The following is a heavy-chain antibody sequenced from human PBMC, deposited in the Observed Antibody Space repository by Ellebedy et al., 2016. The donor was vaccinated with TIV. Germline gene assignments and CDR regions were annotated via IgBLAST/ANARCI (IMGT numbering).Heavy chain of an antibody. D-gene: IGHD5-12*01. CDR1: GFTFSSYW. V-gene: IGHV3-74*01. J-gene: IGHJ4*02. CDR2: INSDGSST. CDR3: TRALRGYSGYDDY. Sequence: GESLKISXAASGFTFSSYWMHWVRQAPGKGLVWVSRINSDGSSTNYADSVKGRFTISRDNAENTLYLQMNSLRAEDTAVYYCTRALRGYSGYDDYWGQGTLVTVSS.